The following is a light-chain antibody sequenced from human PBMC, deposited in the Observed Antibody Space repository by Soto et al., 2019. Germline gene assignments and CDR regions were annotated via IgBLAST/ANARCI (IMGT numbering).Light chain of an antibody. J-gene: IGLJ1*01. V-gene: IGLV2-8*01. CDR3: KSYAGSNTYF. CDR2: EVV. CDR1: KNDIGVYDF. Sequence: QSVLTQPPSASGSPGQSVTISCSGTKNDIGVYDFVSWYQHHPGKAPRLIIYEVVQRPSGVPDRFSGSKSGNTASLTVSGLQAADEADYFCKSYAGSNTYFFGSGTKVTVL.